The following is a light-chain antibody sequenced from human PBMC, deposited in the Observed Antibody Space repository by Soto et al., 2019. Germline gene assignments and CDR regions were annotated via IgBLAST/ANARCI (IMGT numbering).Light chain of an antibody. J-gene: IGLJ1*01. Sequence: QSALTQPASVSGSPGQSITISCTGTSSDVDGYNYVSWYQYHPGRAPKLMIYDVNNRPSGVSNRFSGSKSGNTASLTISGLQAEDEADYYCSSYTNINTRACVFGTGTKLTVL. CDR3: SSYTNINTRACV. CDR2: DVN. CDR1: SSDVDGYNY. V-gene: IGLV2-14*01.